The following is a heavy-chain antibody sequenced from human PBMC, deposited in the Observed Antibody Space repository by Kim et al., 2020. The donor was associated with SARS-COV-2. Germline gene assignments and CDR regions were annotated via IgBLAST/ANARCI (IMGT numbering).Heavy chain of an antibody. CDR2: IFYSGTT. CDR1: GGSISYYY. Sequence: SETLSLTCTVSGGSISYYYWSWIRQSPGKGLEWIGYIFYSGTTKSNPSLKSRVTISVDRAKNQLSLRLSSVTAADTAIYYCAREGIMDGGIISHYYAVDVRGRETMDTLPS. D-gene: IGHD3-16*01. J-gene: IGHJ6*02. V-gene: IGHV4-59*13. CDR3: AREGIMDGGIISHYYAVDV.